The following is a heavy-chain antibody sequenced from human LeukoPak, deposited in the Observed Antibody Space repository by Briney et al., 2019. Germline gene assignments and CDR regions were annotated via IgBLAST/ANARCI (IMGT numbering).Heavy chain of an antibody. Sequence: PSETLSLTCTVSGGSIRSYFWSWLRQPPGKGLEWIGYIWDTEITDYNPSLKSRVTISLDTSENHFSLKLRSVTAADTALYFCARGLVLATDDAFDIWGQGTLVTVSS. CDR3: ARGLVLATDDAFDI. V-gene: IGHV4-59*01. CDR2: IWDTEIT. D-gene: IGHD5-12*01. CDR1: GGSIRSYF. J-gene: IGHJ3*02.